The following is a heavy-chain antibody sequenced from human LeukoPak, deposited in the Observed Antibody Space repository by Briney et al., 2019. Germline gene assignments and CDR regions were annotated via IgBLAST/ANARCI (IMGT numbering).Heavy chain of an antibody. CDR3: SRDTAEDAFDI. CDR2: INRDGSTT. Sequence: GGSLTLSCAASGFTFSGYWMHWVRQAPGKGLVWISRINRDGSTTSYADSVKGRFTISRDNAKNTLYLQMNSLRAEDTAVYYCSRDTAEDAFDIWGQGTTVTPSS. J-gene: IGHJ3*02. CDR1: GFTFSGYW. V-gene: IGHV3-74*01.